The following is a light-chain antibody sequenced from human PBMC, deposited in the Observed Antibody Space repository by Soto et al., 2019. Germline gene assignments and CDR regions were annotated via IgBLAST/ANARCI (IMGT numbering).Light chain of an antibody. CDR2: GAS. J-gene: IGKJ1*01. CDR3: QQYYNWWT. CDR1: QSLTTD. V-gene: IGKV3-15*01. Sequence: EIVMTQSPATLSLSPGERATLSCRASQSLTTDLAWYQQKPGQPPRLLIYGASTRVTGIPARFSGSGSGTEFTLTISSLQSEDFAVYHCQQYYNWWTFGQGTKVDIK.